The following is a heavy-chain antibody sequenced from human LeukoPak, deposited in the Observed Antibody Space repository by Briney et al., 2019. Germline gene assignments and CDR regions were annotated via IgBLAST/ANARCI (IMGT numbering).Heavy chain of an antibody. D-gene: IGHD6-13*01. J-gene: IGHJ4*02. Sequence: PGGSLRLSCAASGFTFSSYGMHWVRQAPGKGLEWVAVISYDGSNKYYADSVKGRFTISRDNSKNTLYLQMNSLRAEDTAVYYCARDNRPGIAAAGSLDYWGQGTLVTVSS. CDR1: GFTFSSYG. CDR3: ARDNRPGIAAAGSLDY. CDR2: ISYDGSNK. V-gene: IGHV3-30*03.